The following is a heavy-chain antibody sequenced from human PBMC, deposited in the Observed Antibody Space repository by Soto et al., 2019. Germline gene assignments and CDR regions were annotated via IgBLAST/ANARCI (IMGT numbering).Heavy chain of an antibody. Sequence: SQTLSLPCVISGDSVSSNSAAWKWIRPSPSRGLEWLGRTYYRSKWYNDYAVSVKSRITINTDTSKNQFSLQLNSVTPEDTAVYYRERDKAIPVDYYYGMDVWGQGTTVTVSS. V-gene: IGHV6-1*01. CDR1: GDSVSSNSAA. CDR3: ERDKAIPVDYYYGMDV. D-gene: IGHD5-18*01. J-gene: IGHJ6*02. CDR2: TYYRSKWYN.